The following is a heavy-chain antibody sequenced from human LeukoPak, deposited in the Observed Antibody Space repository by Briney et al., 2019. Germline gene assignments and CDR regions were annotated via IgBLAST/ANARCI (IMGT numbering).Heavy chain of an antibody. Sequence: ASVKVSCKASGYTFTSYDINWVRQATGQGLEWMGWMNPNSGNTGYAQKFQGRVTMTRNTSISTAYMELSRLRSDDTAVYYCAISIVGATFFDYWGQGTLVTVSS. D-gene: IGHD1-26*01. CDR2: MNPNSGNT. J-gene: IGHJ4*02. CDR1: GYTFTSYD. CDR3: AISIVGATFFDY. V-gene: IGHV1-8*01.